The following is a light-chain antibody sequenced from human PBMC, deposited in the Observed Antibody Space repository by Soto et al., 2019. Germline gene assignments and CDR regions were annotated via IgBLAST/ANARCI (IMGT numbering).Light chain of an antibody. J-gene: IGKJ1*01. V-gene: IGKV3-20*01. Sequence: EIVLTQSPGTLSLSPGERATLSCRASKSVRGTSLAWYQQKSGQAPRLLIYGASSRATGIPDRFSGSGSGTDFTLTISRLEPEDFAVYYCQQYGGSPRTFGQGTKVEIK. CDR3: QQYGGSPRT. CDR2: GAS. CDR1: KSVRGTS.